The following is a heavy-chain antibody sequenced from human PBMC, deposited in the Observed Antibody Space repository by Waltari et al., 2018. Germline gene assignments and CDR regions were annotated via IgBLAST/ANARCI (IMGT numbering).Heavy chain of an antibody. CDR1: GYTFPSYD. D-gene: IGHD6-6*01. CDR3: AGATRIAARPRTRWCDP. CDR2: MKPNSRNT. J-gene: IGHJ5*02. V-gene: IGHV1-8*01. Sequence: QVQLVQSGAEVKKPGASVKVSCKASGYTFPSYDINWVRQAHGQGLEWMGWMKPNSRNTDYAQNSQARFTITRNTSISPAYMALSSLRSEDTAVYYCAGATRIAARPRTRWCDPWGQGTLVTVSS.